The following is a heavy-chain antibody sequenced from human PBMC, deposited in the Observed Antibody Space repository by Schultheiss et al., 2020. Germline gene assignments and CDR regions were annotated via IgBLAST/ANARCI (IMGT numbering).Heavy chain of an antibody. D-gene: IGHD5-24*01. Sequence: ASVKVSCKASGYTFTSYYMHWVRQAPGQGLEWMGIINPSGGSTSYAQKFQGRVTMTRDTSTSTVYMELSSLRSEDTAVYYCARDSSNLLRWLNAFDIWGQGTMVTVSS. CDR3: ARDSSNLLRWLNAFDI. V-gene: IGHV1-46*01. J-gene: IGHJ3*02. CDR1: GYTFTSYY. CDR2: INPSGGST.